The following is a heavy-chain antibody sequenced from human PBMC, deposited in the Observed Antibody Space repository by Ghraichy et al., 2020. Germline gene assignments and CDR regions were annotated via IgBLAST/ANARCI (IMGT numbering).Heavy chain of an antibody. V-gene: IGHV3-7*04. Sequence: GGSLRLSCAASGFTFNTYYMTWVRQAPGKGLEWVANIKQDGSEKYYLDSVKGRFTISRDNAKDSVYLQMNSLRAEDTAVYYCGRGGYIYGSNPVDYWGQGIQVTVSS. J-gene: IGHJ4*02. D-gene: IGHD5-18*01. CDR1: GFTFNTYY. CDR3: GRGGYIYGSNPVDY. CDR2: IKQDGSEK.